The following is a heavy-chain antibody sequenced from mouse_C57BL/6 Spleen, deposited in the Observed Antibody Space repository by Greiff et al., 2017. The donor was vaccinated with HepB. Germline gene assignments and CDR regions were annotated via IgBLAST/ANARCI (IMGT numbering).Heavy chain of an antibody. J-gene: IGHJ3*01. CDR1: GYTFTNYW. CDR3: ARGNYGSSWAY. Sequence: VQLQQSGAELVRPGTSVKMSCKASGYTFTNYWLGWAKQRPGHGLEWIGDIYPGGGYTNYNEKFNGKATLTADKSSSTAYMQFSSLTSEDSAIYYCARGNYGSSWAYWGQGTLVTVSA. V-gene: IGHV1-63*01. CDR2: IYPGGGYT. D-gene: IGHD1-1*01.